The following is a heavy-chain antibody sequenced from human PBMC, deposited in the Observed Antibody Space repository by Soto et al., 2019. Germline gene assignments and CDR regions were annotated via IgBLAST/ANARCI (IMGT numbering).Heavy chain of an antibody. CDR1: GGTFSSYA. Sequence: SVKVSCKACGGTFSSYAISWVRQAPGQGLEWMGGIIPIFGTANYAQKFQGRVTITADESTSTAYMELSSLRSEDTAVYYCARGPPQITIFGVVISFRGSPTYCYYGMDVWGQGTMVTVSS. J-gene: IGHJ6*02. V-gene: IGHV1-69*13. CDR3: ARGPPQITIFGVVISFRGSPTYCYYGMDV. CDR2: IIPIFGTA. D-gene: IGHD3-3*01.